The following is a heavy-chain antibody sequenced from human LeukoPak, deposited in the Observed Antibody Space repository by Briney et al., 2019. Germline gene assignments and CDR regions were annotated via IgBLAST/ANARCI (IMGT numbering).Heavy chain of an antibody. CDR2: INTDGSST. D-gene: IGHD3-3*01. Sequence: PGGSLRLSCAASGFAFRGFWMSWVRQAPGKGLVWVSRINTDGSSTSYADSVKGRFTISRDNAKNTLYLQMNSLRAEDTAVYYCARGTYYDFWSWGQGTLVTVSS. J-gene: IGHJ4*02. CDR3: ARGTYYDFWS. V-gene: IGHV3-74*01. CDR1: GFAFRGFW.